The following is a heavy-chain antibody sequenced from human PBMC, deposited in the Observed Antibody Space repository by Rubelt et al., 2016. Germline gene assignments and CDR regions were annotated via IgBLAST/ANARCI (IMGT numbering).Heavy chain of an antibody. D-gene: IGHD2-15*01. CDR3: ARDASGYLVSQH. V-gene: IGHV1-18*01. CDR1: GFTFSSYG. Sequence: QVQMVQSGAEVKKPGASVKVSCKTSGFTFSSYGINWLRQAPGQGLEWMGWSSAYNGHTNYAQKLQGRVTVTTDTSTSTAYMELSGLRSDETAVYYRARDASGYLVSQHWGQGTLVTVSS. CDR2: SSAYNGHT. J-gene: IGHJ1*01.